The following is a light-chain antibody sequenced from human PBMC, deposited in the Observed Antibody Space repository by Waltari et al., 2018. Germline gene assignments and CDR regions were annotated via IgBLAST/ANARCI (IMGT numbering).Light chain of an antibody. CDR1: SGHSSNV. J-gene: IGLJ3*02. Sequence: QLVLTQSPSASASLGASVKLTCTLSSGHSSNVIAWHQQQPEKGPRYLMKINSDGSHSKGDEIPDRFSGSSSGAERYLTISSLQSEDEAYYYCQTGGHGTWVFGGGTKLTIL. CDR2: INSDGSH. V-gene: IGLV4-69*01. CDR3: QTGGHGTWV.